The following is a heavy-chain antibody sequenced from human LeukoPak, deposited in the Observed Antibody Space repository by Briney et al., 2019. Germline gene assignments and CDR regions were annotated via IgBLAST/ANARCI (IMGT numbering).Heavy chain of an antibody. Sequence: GGSLRLSCAASGFTFSRYWMTWVRQAPGKGLEWVANIKQDGTEKYYVDSVKGRFTISRDNAKNSLYLQMNSLRAEDTAVYYCARDSEWGLLRSDYWGQGTLVTVSS. CDR3: ARDSEWGLLRSDY. D-gene: IGHD1-26*01. CDR1: GFTFSRYW. J-gene: IGHJ4*02. V-gene: IGHV3-7*05. CDR2: IKQDGTEK.